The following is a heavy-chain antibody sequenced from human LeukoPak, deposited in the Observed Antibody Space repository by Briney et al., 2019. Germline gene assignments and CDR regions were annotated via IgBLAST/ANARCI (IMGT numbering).Heavy chain of an antibody. CDR1: GFTFSSYA. V-gene: IGHV3-30-3*01. CDR3: ASPLVNAAEDSWAYYFDY. D-gene: IGHD6-13*01. Sequence: GGSLRLSCAASGFTFSSYAMHWVRQAPGKGLEWVSVISYDGSNKYYADSVKGRFTISRDNSKNTLYLQMNSLRAEDTAVYYCASPLVNAAEDSWAYYFDYWGQGTLVTVSS. CDR2: ISYDGSNK. J-gene: IGHJ4*02.